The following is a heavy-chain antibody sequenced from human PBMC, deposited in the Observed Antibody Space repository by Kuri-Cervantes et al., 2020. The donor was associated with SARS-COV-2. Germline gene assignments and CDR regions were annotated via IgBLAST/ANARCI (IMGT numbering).Heavy chain of an antibody. V-gene: IGHV3-11*01. CDR3: ARGAFCSGGSCYVGYYGMDV. D-gene: IGHD2-15*01. J-gene: IGHJ6*02. CDR1: GFTFSDYY. Sequence: GESLKISCAASGFTFSDYYMSWIRQAPGKGLEWVSYISSSGSTIYYADSVKGRFTISRDNAKNSLYLRMNSLRAEDTAVYYCARGAFCSGGSCYVGYYGMDVWGQGNTVTVAS. CDR2: ISSSGSTI.